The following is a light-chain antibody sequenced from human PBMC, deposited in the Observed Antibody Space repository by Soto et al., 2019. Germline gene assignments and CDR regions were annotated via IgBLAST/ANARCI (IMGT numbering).Light chain of an antibody. CDR2: GAS. J-gene: IGKJ1*01. CDR3: QQYNNWPLT. V-gene: IGKV3-15*01. Sequence: EVVMSQSPVTLSVYTGERATLSCRASQSVSSNLAWYQQKPGQAPRLLIYGASTRATGIPARFSGSGSGTEFTLTISSLQSEDFAVYYCQQYNNWPLTFGQRTIVDIK. CDR1: QSVSSN.